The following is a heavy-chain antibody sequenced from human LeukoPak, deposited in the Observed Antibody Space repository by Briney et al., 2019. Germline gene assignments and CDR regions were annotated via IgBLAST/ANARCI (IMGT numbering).Heavy chain of an antibody. Sequence: GESLKISCQGSGYSFTSYWSSWVRQLPGKGLEGMRRIEPGDSYTNYSPSCQGHVTISADKSISTAYLQWCSLKASDTAMYSCARRYDYGDYDWFDPWGQGTLVTVSS. D-gene: IGHD4-17*01. CDR3: ARRYDYGDYDWFDP. CDR1: GYSFTSYW. V-gene: IGHV5-10-1*01. CDR2: IEPGDSYT. J-gene: IGHJ5*02.